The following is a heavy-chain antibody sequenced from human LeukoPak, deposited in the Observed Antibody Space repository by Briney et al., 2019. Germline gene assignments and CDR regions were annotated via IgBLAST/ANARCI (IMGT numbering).Heavy chain of an antibody. CDR1: GFTFSSYC. Sequence: GGSLTLSCAPCGFTFSSYCTGGPRHAPGERLEWVSAISGGGGSTYYADSVKGRFTISRDNSNNTLLLQMNCLRIEDTAMFFCAIDPMYSYASGGDVFDVWGEGAMVSVSS. V-gene: IGHV3-23*01. D-gene: IGHD3-10*01. CDR3: AIDPMYSYASGGDVFDV. J-gene: IGHJ3*01. CDR2: ISGGGGST.